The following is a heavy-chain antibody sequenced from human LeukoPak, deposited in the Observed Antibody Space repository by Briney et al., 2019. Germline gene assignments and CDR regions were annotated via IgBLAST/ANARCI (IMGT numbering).Heavy chain of an antibody. V-gene: IGHV3-64*01. J-gene: IGHJ6*02. CDR2: ISSNGGST. CDR1: GFTFSSYA. D-gene: IGHD6-13*01. Sequence: PGGSLRLSCAASGFTFSSYAMHWVRQAPGKGLEYVSAISSNGGSTYYANSVKGRFTISRDNSKNTLYLQMGSLRAEDMAVYYCAKDTDAAGYYYGMDVWGQGTTVTVSS. CDR3: AKDTDAAGYYYGMDV.